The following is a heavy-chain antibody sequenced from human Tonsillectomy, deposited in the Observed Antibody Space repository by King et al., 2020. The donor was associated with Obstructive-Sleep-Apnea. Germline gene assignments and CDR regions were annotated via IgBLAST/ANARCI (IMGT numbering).Heavy chain of an antibody. CDR1: GGSISSSSYY. J-gene: IGHJ4*02. CDR2: IYYSGRT. CDR3: ASPSGGSDVDY. V-gene: IGHV4-39*07. Sequence: LQLQESGPGLVKPSETLSLTCTVSGGSISSSSYYWGWIRQPPGTGLEWIGSIYYSGRTYYNPSLKSRLTISVDTSKNQFSLKLSSVTAADTAVYYCASPSGGSDVDYWGQGTLVTVSS. D-gene: IGHD3-16*01.